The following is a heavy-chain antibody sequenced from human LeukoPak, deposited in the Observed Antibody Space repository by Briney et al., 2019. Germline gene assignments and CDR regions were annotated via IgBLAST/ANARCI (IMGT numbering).Heavy chain of an antibody. V-gene: IGHV3-48*02. CDR3: ARDHRSGSSSGTQPNEY. Sequence: PGGSLRFSSAASGFTDSYLSMNWVRQAPGKGLEWVSYISSSSKTIYYADSVKGRFTISRDNAKKSLDLQMDSLRDEDTAVYYCARDHRSGSSSGTQPNEYWDQGTLVTVSS. CDR2: ISSSSKTI. D-gene: IGHD3-10*01. CDR1: GFTDSYLS. J-gene: IGHJ4*02.